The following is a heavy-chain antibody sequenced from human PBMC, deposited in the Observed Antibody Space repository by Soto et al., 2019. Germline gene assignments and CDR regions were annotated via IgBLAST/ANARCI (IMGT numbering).Heavy chain of an antibody. CDR1: GFTFTSYW. CDR2: TNRDGRTT. CDR3: TGDLAGSGGY. D-gene: IGHD3-3*02. Sequence: EMQLVESGGGLVQTGGSLRLSCAASGFTFTSYWMHWVRQAPGKGLVWVSRTNRDGRTTNYAESVKGRFTISRDNAKNTLYLQMNSLRGEDTAVYFCTGDLAGSGGYWGQGTLVTVSS. J-gene: IGHJ4*02. V-gene: IGHV3-74*01.